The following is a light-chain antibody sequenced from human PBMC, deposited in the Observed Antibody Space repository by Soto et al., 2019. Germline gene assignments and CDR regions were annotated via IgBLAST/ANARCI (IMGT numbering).Light chain of an antibody. Sequence: QSVLTQPPSGSGSPGQRVTISCSGSASNIGTNYVSWYQHLPGTAPKLLIYSNDQRPSGVPDRFSGSKSGTSASLAISGLRSEDEADYYCAAWDDRLYVFGGGTKLTVL. V-gene: IGLV1-47*02. CDR1: ASNIGTNY. CDR3: AAWDDRLYV. J-gene: IGLJ2*01. CDR2: SND.